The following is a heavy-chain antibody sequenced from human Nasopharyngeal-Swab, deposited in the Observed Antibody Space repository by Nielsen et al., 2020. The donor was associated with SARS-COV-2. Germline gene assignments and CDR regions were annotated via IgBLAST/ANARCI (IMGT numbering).Heavy chain of an antibody. Sequence: WGRQAPGQGLEWMGWINPNSGGTNYAQKFQGRVTMTRDTSISTAYMELSRLRSDDTAVYYCARDQYSGYDSSYYYYGMDVWGQGTTVTVSS. V-gene: IGHV1-2*02. CDR2: INPNSGGT. D-gene: IGHD5-12*01. CDR3: ARDQYSGYDSSYYYYGMDV. J-gene: IGHJ6*02.